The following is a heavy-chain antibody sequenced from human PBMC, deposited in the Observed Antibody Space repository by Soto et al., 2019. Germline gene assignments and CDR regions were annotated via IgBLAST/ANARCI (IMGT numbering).Heavy chain of an antibody. CDR1: GYTFTVYY. CDR3: ATVETTGTTPFDS. V-gene: IGHV1-69-2*01. CDR2: VDPEDGET. J-gene: IGHJ4*02. Sequence: EVQLVQSGAEVKKPGTTVKISCKASGYTFTVYYIHWVQQAPGKGLKWMGLVDPEDGETIYAEKFQGRVNMTADTSTDTAYMELSSLSSEDTAVYYCATVETTGTTPFDSWGQGTLVTVSS. D-gene: IGHD1-1*01.